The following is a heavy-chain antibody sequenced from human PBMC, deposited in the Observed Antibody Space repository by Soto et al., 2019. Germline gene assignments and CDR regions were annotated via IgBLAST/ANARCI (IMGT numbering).Heavy chain of an antibody. Sequence: QVQLVESGGGVVQPGRSLRLSCAASGFPFTSYGMHLVREGPDKGLEWVAIISYDGSDKYYADSVKARFTIPRDNSKNTLYLQMNSLRPEDTALYYCVGGQYYFDYRGQGTLVIVSS. V-gene: IGHV3-30*03. D-gene: IGHD3-10*01. CDR1: GFPFTSYG. CDR3: VGGQYYFDY. J-gene: IGHJ4*02. CDR2: ISYDGSDK.